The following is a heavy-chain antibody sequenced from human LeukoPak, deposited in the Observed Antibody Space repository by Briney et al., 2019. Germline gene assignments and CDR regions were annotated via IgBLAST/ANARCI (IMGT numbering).Heavy chain of an antibody. V-gene: IGHV4-4*07. CDR1: GGSIGSYY. CDR2: IYTSGST. J-gene: IGHJ5*02. D-gene: IGHD3-10*01. Sequence: PSKTLSLTCTVSGGSIGSYYWSWIRQPAGKGLEWIGRIYTSGSTNYNPSLKSRVTMSVDTSKNQFSLKLSSVTAADTAVYYCARGPTMVRTNWFDPWGQGTLVTVSS. CDR3: ARGPTMVRTNWFDP.